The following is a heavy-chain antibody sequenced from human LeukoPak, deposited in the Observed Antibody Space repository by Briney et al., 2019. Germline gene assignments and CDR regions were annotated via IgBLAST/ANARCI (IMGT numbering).Heavy chain of an antibody. CDR1: GFTFSSYE. V-gene: IGHV3-48*03. J-gene: IGHJ6*02. D-gene: IGHD3-10*01. CDR3: ARTEHGSGNQWTVDYYYYGKGV. CDR2: ISSSGSTI. Sequence: SGGSPRLSCAASGFTFSSYEMNWVRQAPGKGLEWVSYISSSGSTIHYADSVKGRFTISRDNAKNSLYLQMNSLRAEDTAVYYCARTEHGSGNQWTVDYYYYGKGVWGQGTTVTVSS.